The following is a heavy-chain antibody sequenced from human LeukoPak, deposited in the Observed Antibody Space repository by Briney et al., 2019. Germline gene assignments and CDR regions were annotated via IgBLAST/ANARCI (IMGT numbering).Heavy chain of an antibody. Sequence: ASVKVSCKASGYTFTNCGINWVRQAPGQGLEWMGWISAYNDNTDYAQNLQGRVTMTTDTSATTAYMELWNLRPDDSAVYYCARAGYYDGSGYYHYYYYGMDVWGQGTTVTVAS. CDR3: ARAGYYDGSGYYHYYYYGMDV. D-gene: IGHD3-22*01. CDR1: GYTFTNCG. V-gene: IGHV1-18*01. J-gene: IGHJ6*02. CDR2: ISAYNDNT.